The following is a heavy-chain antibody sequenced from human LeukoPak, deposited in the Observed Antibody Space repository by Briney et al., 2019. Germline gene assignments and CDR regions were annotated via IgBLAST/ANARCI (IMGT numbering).Heavy chain of an antibody. CDR3: AKDKAGDSSDFYSGLYN. CDR1: GFTFSSNW. V-gene: IGHV3-30*02. D-gene: IGHD3-22*01. CDR2: IWYDGSNK. Sequence: GGSLRLSCAASGFTFSSNWMSWVRQAPGKGLEWVAFIWYDGSNKYYADSVKGRFTISRDNSKSTLYLHMNSLRAEDTAVYYCAKDKAGDSSDFYSGLYNWGQGTLVTVSS. J-gene: IGHJ1*01.